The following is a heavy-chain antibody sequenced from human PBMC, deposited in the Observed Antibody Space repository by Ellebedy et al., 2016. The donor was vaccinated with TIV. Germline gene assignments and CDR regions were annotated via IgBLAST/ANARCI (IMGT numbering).Heavy chain of an antibody. D-gene: IGHD3-3*01. CDR2: INPESGGT. J-gene: IGHJ3*02. CDR3: AYSITAAGDAFDI. Sequence: AASVKVSCKASGYTFTSYAMHWVRQAPGQRLEWMGWINPESGGTDFAQKFQGCVTMTRDTSITTVYMELSRLTSDDTAMYYCAYSITAAGDAFDIWGQGTMVTVSS. V-gene: IGHV1-2*04. CDR1: GYTFTSYA.